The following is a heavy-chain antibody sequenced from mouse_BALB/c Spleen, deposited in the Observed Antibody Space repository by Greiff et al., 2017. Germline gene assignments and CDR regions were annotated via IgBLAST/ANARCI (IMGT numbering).Heavy chain of an antibody. Sequence: EVKLVESGGGLVKPGGSLKLSCAASGFTFSSYAMSWVRQTPEKRLEWVASISSGGSTYYPDSVKGRFTISRDNARNILYLQMSSLRSEDTAMYYCARGDYYGSRDWYFDVWGAGTTVTVSS. V-gene: IGHV5-6-5*01. D-gene: IGHD1-1*01. CDR3: ARGDYYGSRDWYFDV. CDR1: GFTFSSYA. J-gene: IGHJ1*01. CDR2: ISSGGST.